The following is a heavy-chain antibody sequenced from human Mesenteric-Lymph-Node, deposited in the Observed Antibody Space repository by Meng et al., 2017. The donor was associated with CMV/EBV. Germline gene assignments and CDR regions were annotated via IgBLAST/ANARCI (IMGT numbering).Heavy chain of an antibody. V-gene: IGHV3-30*19. CDR2: VSHDETIK. CDR1: GYSFTSYW. J-gene: IGHJ4*02. Sequence: SCKGSGYSFTSYWIGWVRQAPGKGLEWVAVVSHDETIKYYADSVEGRFTISRDNSRNTVYLQMNSLRGEDTALYYCAMRPHAELLYYFDNWGQGTLVTVSS. D-gene: IGHD4-23*01. CDR3: AMRPHAELLYYFDN.